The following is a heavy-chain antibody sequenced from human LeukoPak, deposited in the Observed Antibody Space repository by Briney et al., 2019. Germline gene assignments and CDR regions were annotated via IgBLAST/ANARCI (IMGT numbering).Heavy chain of an antibody. V-gene: IGHV3-15*01. J-gene: IGHJ4*02. D-gene: IGHD2-2*02. CDR3: TTDPGATYQLLYRQDY. CDR2: IKSKTDGGTT. Sequence: GGSLRLSCAASGFTVSSNYMSWVRQAPGKGLEWVGRIKSKTDGGTTGYAAPVKGRFTISRDDSKNTLYLQMNSLKTEDTAVYYCTTDPGATYQLLYRQDYWGQGTLVTVSS. CDR1: GFTVSSNY.